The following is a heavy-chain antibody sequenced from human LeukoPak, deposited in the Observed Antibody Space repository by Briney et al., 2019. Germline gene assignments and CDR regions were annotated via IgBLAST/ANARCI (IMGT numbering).Heavy chain of an antibody. CDR3: ASNLRYCSSTSCLLYYYYMDV. CDR2: IYYSGST. CDR1: GGSISSDNYY. V-gene: IGHV4-30-4*08. D-gene: IGHD2-2*01. Sequence: SQTLSLTCTVSGGSISSDNYYWSWIRQPPGKGLEWIGYIYYSGSTYYNPSLKSRVTISVDTSKNQFSLKLSSVTAADTAVYYCASNLRYCSSTSCLLYYYYMDVWGKGTTVTVSS. J-gene: IGHJ6*03.